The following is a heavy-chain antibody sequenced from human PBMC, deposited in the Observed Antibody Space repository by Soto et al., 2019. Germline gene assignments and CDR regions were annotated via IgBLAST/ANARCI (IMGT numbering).Heavy chain of an antibody. CDR3: ARHVPYCSDSSHCPYGLDV. CDR1: GGSISSYY. CDR2: IYYSGTT. J-gene: IGHJ6*02. D-gene: IGHD2-15*01. Sequence: QVQLQESGPGLVRPSETLSLICTVSGGSISSYYWSWIRQPPGKGLEWIGYIYYSGTTRYNPSLTSRVTISVDTSKTQFSLKMSSLTAADTAVYHCARHVPYCSDSSHCPYGLDVWGQGTTVTVSS. V-gene: IGHV4-59*08.